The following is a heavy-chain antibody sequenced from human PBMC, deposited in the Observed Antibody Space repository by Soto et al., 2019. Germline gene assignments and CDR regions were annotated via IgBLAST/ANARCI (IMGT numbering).Heavy chain of an antibody. J-gene: IGHJ6*02. CDR1: GGTFSSYS. D-gene: IGHD5-12*01. V-gene: IGHV1-69*01. Sequence: QVQLVQSGAEVKKPGSSVKVSCKASGGTFSSYSISWVRQAPGQGLEWMGGIIPIFGTANYAQKFQGRVTITADESTSTAYMELSSLRSEDTAVYYCARDPGGRDGYNYHYYYGMDVWGQGTTVTGS. CDR2: IIPIFGTA. CDR3: ARDPGGRDGYNYHYYYGMDV.